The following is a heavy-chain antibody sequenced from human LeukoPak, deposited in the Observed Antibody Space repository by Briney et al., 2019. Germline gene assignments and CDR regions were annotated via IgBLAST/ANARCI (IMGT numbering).Heavy chain of an antibody. D-gene: IGHD6-19*01. J-gene: IGHJ4*02. V-gene: IGHV4-59*08. CDR1: AGSISVYY. Sequence: SETLSLTCTVSAGSISVYYWSWIRQPPGKGLEWIGHIYSSGSTNYNPSLKSRVTMSIDTSKNQLSLKLSSATAADTAVYYCARHPSAYFDYWGQGTLVTVSS. CDR3: ARHPSAYFDY. CDR2: IYSSGST.